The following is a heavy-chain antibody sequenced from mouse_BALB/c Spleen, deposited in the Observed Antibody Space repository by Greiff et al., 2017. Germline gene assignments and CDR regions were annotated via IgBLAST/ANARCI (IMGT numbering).Heavy chain of an antibody. CDR3: ARESTTVVPFAY. Sequence: VQGVESGPELVKPGASVRISCKASGYTFTSYYIHWVKQRPGQGLEWIGWIYPGNVNTKYNEKFKGKATLTADKSSSTAYMQLSSLTSEDSAVYFCARESTTVVPFAYGGQGTLVTVSA. D-gene: IGHD1-1*01. V-gene: IGHV1S56*01. CDR1: GYTFTSYY. J-gene: IGHJ3*01. CDR2: IYPGNVNT.